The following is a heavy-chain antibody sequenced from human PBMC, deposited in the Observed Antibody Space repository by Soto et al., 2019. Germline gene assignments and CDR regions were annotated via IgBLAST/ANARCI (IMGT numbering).Heavy chain of an antibody. Sequence: EVQLLESGGGLVQPGGSLRLACATSGFAYSTYAVSWVRQAPGQGLEWASDISGSGDSTHYAGSVKGRFTISRDNSKNTVYLQMDSLRAEDTALYYCAQGISSGWWYGAYWGQGTLVAVSS. V-gene: IGHV3-23*01. CDR1: GFAYSTYA. J-gene: IGHJ4*02. CDR2: ISGSGDST. D-gene: IGHD6-19*01. CDR3: AQGISSGWWYGAY.